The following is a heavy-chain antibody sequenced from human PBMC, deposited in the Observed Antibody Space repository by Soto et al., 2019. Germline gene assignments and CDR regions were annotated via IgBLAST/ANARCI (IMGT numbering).Heavy chain of an antibody. CDR1: GGSISSGDYY. D-gene: IGHD6-6*01. CDR2: IYYSGST. CDR3: ARERPDGARLDP. Sequence: QVQLQESGPGLVKPSQTLSLTCTVSGGSISSGDYYWSWIRQPPGKGLEWIGYIYYSGSTYYNPSPKSRVTIPVDTSKNQCSLKLSSVTAADTAVYYCARERPDGARLDPWGQGTLVTVSS. V-gene: IGHV4-30-4*01. J-gene: IGHJ5*02.